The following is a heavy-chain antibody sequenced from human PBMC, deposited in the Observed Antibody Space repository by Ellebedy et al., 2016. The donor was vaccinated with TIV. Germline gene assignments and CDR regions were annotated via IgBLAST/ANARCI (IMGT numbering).Heavy chain of an antibody. CDR3: VGDMGLVVGDDVDYFDP. D-gene: IGHD2-15*01. CDR2: INKEGTST. Sequence: PGGSLRLSFAAAGFIFSEKWMHWVRQSPGKGLVWVARINKEGTSTGYADSVRGRFIIFRDNTKNTLYLQMDSLRVEDTAVYYCVGDMGLVVGDDVDYFDPWGQGTLVAVSS. CDR1: GFIFSEKW. J-gene: IGHJ5*02. V-gene: IGHV3-74*01.